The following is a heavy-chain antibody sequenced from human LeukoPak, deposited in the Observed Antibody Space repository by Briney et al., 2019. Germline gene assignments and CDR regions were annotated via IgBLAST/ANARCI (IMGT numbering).Heavy chain of an antibody. CDR2: ISSYSGNT. J-gene: IGHJ3*02. V-gene: IGHV1-18*01. CDR1: GYTFISYG. D-gene: IGHD4-23*01. CDR3: ARDTTVVTPDGFDI. Sequence: ASVKVSCKASGYTFISYGISWVRQAPEQGLEWMGWISSYSGNTNYAQKLQGRVTMTTDTSTNTAYMELRSLRSDDTAVYYCARDTTVVTPDGFDIWGQGTMVTVSS.